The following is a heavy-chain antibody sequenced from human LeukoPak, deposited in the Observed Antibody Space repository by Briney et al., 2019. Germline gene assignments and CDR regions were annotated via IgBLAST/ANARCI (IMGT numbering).Heavy chain of an antibody. Sequence: RASVKVSCKASGYTFTSYAMNWVRQAPGQGLEWMGWINTNTGNPTYAQGFTGRFVFSLDTSVSTAYLQISSLKAEDTAVYYCARESPYYYDSSDYSGEPDYWGQGTLVTVSS. V-gene: IGHV7-4-1*02. CDR1: GYTFTSYA. CDR2: INTNTGNP. J-gene: IGHJ4*02. D-gene: IGHD3-22*01. CDR3: ARESPYYYDSSDYSGEPDY.